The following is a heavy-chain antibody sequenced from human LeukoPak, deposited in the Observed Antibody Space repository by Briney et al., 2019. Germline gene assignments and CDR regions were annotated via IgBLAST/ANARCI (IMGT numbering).Heavy chain of an antibody. D-gene: IGHD5-24*01. CDR2: IKGKTDGGTT. V-gene: IGHV3-15*01. Sequence: GGSLRLSCAASGFTFSNAWMSWVRQAREKGLEWVGRIKGKTDGGTTDYAAPVKGRFTISRDDSKNTMYLEMNSLKTEDTALYYCTTGYITDYWGRGTLVTVSS. CDR3: TTGYITDY. J-gene: IGHJ4*02. CDR1: GFTFSNAW.